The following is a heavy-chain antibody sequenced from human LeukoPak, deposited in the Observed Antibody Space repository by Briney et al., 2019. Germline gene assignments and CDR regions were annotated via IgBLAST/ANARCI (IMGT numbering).Heavy chain of an antibody. CDR2: ISGSGRST. CDR1: GITFSSYA. V-gene: IGHV3-23*01. J-gene: IGHJ6*02. D-gene: IGHD1-26*01. CDR3: APGASGSYYFGMDV. Sequence: GGSLRLSCAASGITFSSYAMSWVRQAPGKGLEWVSAISGSGRSTYYTDSVKGRSTISRDNSKNTVYLQMNSLRAEDTAVYYCAPGASGSYYFGMDVWGQGTTVTVSS.